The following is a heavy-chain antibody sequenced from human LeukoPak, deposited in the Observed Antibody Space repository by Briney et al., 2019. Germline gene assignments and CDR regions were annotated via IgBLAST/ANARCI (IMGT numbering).Heavy chain of an antibody. Sequence: GGSLRLSCAASGFTFSSYTMSWVRQAPGKGLEWVSSISGSGVSTYYADYVKGRFTLSRDNSKNTLYLQINSLRAEDTAVYYCAKRWRGTGDAFDIWGQGTMVTVSS. V-gene: IGHV3-23*01. CDR2: ISGSGVST. J-gene: IGHJ3*02. CDR1: GFTFSSYT. CDR3: AKRWRGTGDAFDI. D-gene: IGHD3/OR15-3a*01.